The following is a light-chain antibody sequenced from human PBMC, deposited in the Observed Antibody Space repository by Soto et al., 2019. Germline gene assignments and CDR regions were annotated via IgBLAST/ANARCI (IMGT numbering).Light chain of an antibody. CDR1: QSISSW. V-gene: IGKV1-5*01. Sequence: DIQMTQSPSTLSASVGDRVTITCRASQSISSWLAWYQQKPGKAPKLLIYDASSLESGAPSRFSGSGSGTEFPLTISSLQPDDFATYYCQQYNSYSRTFGQGTKVDIK. CDR2: DAS. CDR3: QQYNSYSRT. J-gene: IGKJ1*01.